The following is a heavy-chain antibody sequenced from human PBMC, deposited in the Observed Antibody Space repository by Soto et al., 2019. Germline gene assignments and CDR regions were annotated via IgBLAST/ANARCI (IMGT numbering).Heavy chain of an antibody. V-gene: IGHV3-72*01. CDR3: AMLGGWSGGSSGMDV. CDR1: GLIFSDYH. J-gene: IGHJ6*02. Sequence: EVQLVESGGGLVQPGGSLRLSCAASGLIFSDYHMDWVRQAPGKGLEWVGRIRRKANSYTTEYAASVKGRFTISRDDSKNSLYLQMNSLKSEDTAVYYCAMLGGWSGGSSGMDVEGQGITVTVSS. CDR2: IRRKANSYTT. D-gene: IGHD6-19*01.